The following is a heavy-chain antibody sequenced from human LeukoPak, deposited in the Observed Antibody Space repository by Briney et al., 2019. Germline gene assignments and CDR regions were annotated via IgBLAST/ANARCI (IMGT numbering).Heavy chain of an antibody. J-gene: IGHJ3*02. CDR3: ARFADTNYDAFDI. D-gene: IGHD4-11*01. Sequence: SDTLSLTCTVSGYSITSGSYWGWIRQPPGKGLEWIANVYHRGTTNYNPSLKSRLTISVDTSKNHFSLRLSSLSAADTAIYYCARFADTNYDAFDIWGQGTLVTVSS. CDR2: VYHRGTT. CDR1: GYSITSGSY. V-gene: IGHV4-38-2*02.